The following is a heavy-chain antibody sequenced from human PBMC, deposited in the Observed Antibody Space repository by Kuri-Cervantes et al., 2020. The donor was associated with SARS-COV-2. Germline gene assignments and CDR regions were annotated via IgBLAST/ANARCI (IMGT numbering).Heavy chain of an antibody. Sequence: SVKVSCKASGGTFSSYGISWVRQAPGQGLEWMGGIIPIFGTANYAQKFQGRVTITADKSTSTAYMELSSLRSEDTAVYYCARDSRQLFYGRGGWFDPWGQGTLVTGYS. CDR3: ARDSRQLFYGRGGWFDP. D-gene: IGHD2/OR15-2a*01. CDR2: IIPIFGTA. V-gene: IGHV1-69*06. J-gene: IGHJ5*02. CDR1: GGTFSSYG.